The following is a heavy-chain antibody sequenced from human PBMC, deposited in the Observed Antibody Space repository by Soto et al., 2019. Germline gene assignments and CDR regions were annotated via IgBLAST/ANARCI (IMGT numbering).Heavy chain of an antibody. V-gene: IGHV1-2*02. D-gene: IGHD6-19*01. CDR1: GYMFTGFY. J-gene: IGHJ4*02. Sequence: ASVKVSCKASGYMFTGFYLHCVRQAPGQGLEWMGWINPNNGVTTYAKNFQGRVTMTRDSSISTAYMELSSLRSDDTAVYFCAAAAIPVAGRHPDFWGQGTVVTVSS. CDR3: AAAAIPVAGRHPDF. CDR2: INPNNGVT.